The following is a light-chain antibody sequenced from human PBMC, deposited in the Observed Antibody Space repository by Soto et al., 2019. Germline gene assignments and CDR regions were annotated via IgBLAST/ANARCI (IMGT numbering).Light chain of an antibody. J-gene: IGKJ1*01. Sequence: EIVMTQSPATLSVSPGERATLSCRASQSVSSNLAWYQQKPGQAPRLLIYGASTRATGIPASFSGSGSGTEFTLTISSLQSEAFAVYYCQQYNAWPRGTFGQGTKVEIK. CDR1: QSVSSN. V-gene: IGKV3-15*01. CDR3: QQYNAWPRGT. CDR2: GAS.